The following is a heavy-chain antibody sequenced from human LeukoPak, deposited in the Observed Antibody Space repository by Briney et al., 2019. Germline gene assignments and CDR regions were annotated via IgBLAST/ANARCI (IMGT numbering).Heavy chain of an antibody. CDR3: ARDPGRLATGQLAN. CDR2: IYTSGST. CDR1: GGSISSYY. Sequence: SETLSLTCTVSGGSISSYYWRWIRQPAGEGLEWIGRIYTSGSTNYNPSLKSRVTMSVDTSKNQFSLKLSSVTAADTAVYYCARDPGRLATGQLANWGQGTLVTVSS. D-gene: IGHD5-18*01. V-gene: IGHV4-4*07. J-gene: IGHJ4*02.